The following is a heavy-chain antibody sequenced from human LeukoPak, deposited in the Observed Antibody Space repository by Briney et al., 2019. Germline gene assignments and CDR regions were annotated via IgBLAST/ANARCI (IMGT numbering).Heavy chain of an antibody. J-gene: IGHJ3*02. V-gene: IGHV1-46*01. CDR2: INPSGGST. Sequence: PGASVKVSCKASGYTFTSYYMHWVRQAPGQRLEWMGIINPSGGSTSYAQKFQGRVTMNRDTSTGTVYMELSSLRSEDTAVYYCARDWGDYYDSSGPSYPVGAFDIWGQGTMVTVSS. D-gene: IGHD3-22*01. CDR1: GYTFTSYY. CDR3: ARDWGDYYDSSGPSYPVGAFDI.